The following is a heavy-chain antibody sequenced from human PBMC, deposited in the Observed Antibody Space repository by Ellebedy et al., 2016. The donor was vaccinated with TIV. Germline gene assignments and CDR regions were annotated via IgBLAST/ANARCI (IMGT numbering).Heavy chain of an antibody. CDR3: AKHSIVLSWFDP. CDR1: GFTFSSYA. Sequence: PGGSLRLSCAASGFTFSSYAMSWVRQAPGKGLEWVSAISGSGGSTYYADSVKGRFTISSDNSKNTLYLQMNSLRAEDTAVYYCAKHSIVLSWFDPWGQGTLVTVSS. CDR2: ISGSGGST. J-gene: IGHJ5*02. D-gene: IGHD2-8*01. V-gene: IGHV3-23*01.